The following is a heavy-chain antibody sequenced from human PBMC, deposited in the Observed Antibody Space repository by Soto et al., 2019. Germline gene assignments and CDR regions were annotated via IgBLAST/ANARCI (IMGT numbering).Heavy chain of an antibody. J-gene: IGHJ5*02. CDR3: ARAGYCSGGSCSNWFDP. D-gene: IGHD2-15*01. Sequence: QVQLVESGGGVVQPGRSLRLSCAASGFSFSRYGMHWVRQAPGKGLEWVAVIWYDGSNKYYADSVKGRFTISRDNSKNTLDLQMNSLRAEDTAMYYCARAGYCSGGSCSNWFDPWGQGTLVTVSS. V-gene: IGHV3-33*01. CDR1: GFSFSRYG. CDR2: IWYDGSNK.